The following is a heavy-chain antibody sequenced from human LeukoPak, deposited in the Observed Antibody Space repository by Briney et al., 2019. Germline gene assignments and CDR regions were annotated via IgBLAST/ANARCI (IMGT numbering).Heavy chain of an antibody. J-gene: IGHJ6*03. Sequence: SETLSLTCTVSGGSISSYYWSWIRQPRGKGLEWTGYIYYSGSTNYNPSLKSRVTISVDTSKDQFSLKLSSVTAADTAVYYCARTDPRDYYYYYMDVWGKGTTVTVSS. CDR1: GGSISSYY. CDR2: IYYSGST. CDR3: ARTDPRDYYYYYMDV. V-gene: IGHV4-59*01.